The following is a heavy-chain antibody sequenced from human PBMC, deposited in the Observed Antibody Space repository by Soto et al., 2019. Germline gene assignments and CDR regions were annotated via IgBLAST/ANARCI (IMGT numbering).Heavy chain of an antibody. Sequence: QVQLVQSGAEVRKPGASVKVSCKASGYTFTSYDINWVRQATGHGLEWVGWMNPNSGKTGYAQKFQGRVTMTRTTSITTAYMEPSSPRSDDTGVFYCAFSAGDCLDALDMGGQGTMVTVSS. V-gene: IGHV1-8*01. CDR1: GYTFTSYD. D-gene: IGHD2-21*02. CDR2: MNPNSGKT. J-gene: IGHJ3*02. CDR3: AFSAGDCLDALDM.